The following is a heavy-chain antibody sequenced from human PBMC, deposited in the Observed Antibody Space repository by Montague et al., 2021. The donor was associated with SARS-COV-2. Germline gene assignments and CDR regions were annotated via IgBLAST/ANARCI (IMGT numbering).Heavy chain of an antibody. D-gene: IGHD3-3*01. CDR2: IYYSGST. J-gene: IGHJ6*02. CDR1: GGSVSSGSYY. V-gene: IGHV4-61*01. CDR3: ARDPWHITIFGVVTRYGMDV. Sequence: SETLSLTCTVSGGSVSSGSYYWNWIRQPPGKGLEWIGYIYYSGSTNYNPSLKSRVTISVDTSKNQFSLKLSSVTAADTAVYYCARDPWHITIFGVVTRYGMDVWGQGTTVTVSS.